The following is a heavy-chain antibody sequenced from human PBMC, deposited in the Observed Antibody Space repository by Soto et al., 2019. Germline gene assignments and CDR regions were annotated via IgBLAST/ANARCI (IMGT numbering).Heavy chain of an antibody. V-gene: IGHV3-21*01. CDR3: ARGGRASGYDFYYYGMDV. CDR1: GFTFNTYS. J-gene: IGHJ6*02. Sequence: GGSLRLSCAASGFTFNTYSMNWVRQAPGKGLEWVSSTSSSGTYTYYSDSLKGRITISRDNANNSLYLQMNSLTAEDTAIYFCARGGRASGYDFYYYGMDVWGQGTKVTVSS. CDR2: TSSSGTYT. D-gene: IGHD5-12*01.